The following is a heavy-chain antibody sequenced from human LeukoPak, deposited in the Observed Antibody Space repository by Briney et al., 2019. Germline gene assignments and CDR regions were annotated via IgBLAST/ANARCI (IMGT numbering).Heavy chain of an antibody. Sequence: SETLSLTCTVSGGSISSYYWSWIRQPAGKGLEWIGRIYTSGSTNYNPSLKSRVTMSVDTSKNQFSLKLSSVTAADTAVYYCAGASYDILTGYSPYFDYWGQGTLVTVSS. J-gene: IGHJ4*02. D-gene: IGHD3-9*01. CDR2: IYTSGST. V-gene: IGHV4-4*07. CDR1: GGSISSYY. CDR3: AGASYDILTGYSPYFDY.